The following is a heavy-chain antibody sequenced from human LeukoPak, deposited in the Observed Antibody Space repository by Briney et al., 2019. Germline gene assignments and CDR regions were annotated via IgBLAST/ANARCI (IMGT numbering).Heavy chain of an antibody. Sequence: ASVKVSCKASGYTFTAYFIHWVRQAPGQGLEGMGWINPNSGGTNYAQKFQGRVSMTRDTSISTAYMELSRLRSDDTAVYYCARHYGDYGNPFNCWGQGTLVTVSS. D-gene: IGHD4-17*01. J-gene: IGHJ4*02. CDR1: GYTFTAYF. V-gene: IGHV1-2*02. CDR2: INPNSGGT. CDR3: ARHYGDYGNPFNC.